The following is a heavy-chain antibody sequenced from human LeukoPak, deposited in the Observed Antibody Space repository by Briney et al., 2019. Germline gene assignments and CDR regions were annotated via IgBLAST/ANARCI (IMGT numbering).Heavy chain of an antibody. CDR3: AKQGNRYSYGPLSEVYYFDY. CDR2: IYPGDSDT. Sequence: GESLKISCEGSGYSFTSNWIGWVRQMPGKGLEWMGIIYPGDSDTTYSPSFQGQVTISVDKSISTAYLQWSSLKASDTAIYYCAKQGNRYSYGPLSEVYYFDYWGQGTLVTVSS. J-gene: IGHJ4*02. V-gene: IGHV5-51*01. CDR1: GYSFTSNW. D-gene: IGHD5-18*01.